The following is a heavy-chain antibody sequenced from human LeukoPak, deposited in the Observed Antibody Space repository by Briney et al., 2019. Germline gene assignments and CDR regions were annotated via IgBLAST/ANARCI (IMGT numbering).Heavy chain of an antibody. Sequence: GGSLRLSCAASGFTFSSYSMNWVRQAPGKGLEWVSSISSSSSYIYYADSVKGRFTISRDNSKNTLYLQMNSLRAEDTAVYYCAKDVNTVRWYFDYWGQGTLVTVSS. CDR2: ISSSSSYI. V-gene: IGHV3-21*04. CDR1: GFTFSSYS. CDR3: AKDVNTVRWYFDY. D-gene: IGHD4-17*01. J-gene: IGHJ4*02.